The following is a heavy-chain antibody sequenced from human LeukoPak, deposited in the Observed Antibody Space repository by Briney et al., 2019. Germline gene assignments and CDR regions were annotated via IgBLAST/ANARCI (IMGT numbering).Heavy chain of an antibody. V-gene: IGHV3-23*01. CDR3: AKVPYDSSGYLGDYFDY. D-gene: IGHD3-22*01. Sequence: GGSLRLSCAASGFTFSSYAMSWVRQAPGKGLEWVSAISGSGGSTYYADSVKGRFTISRDNSKNTLYLQMNSLRAEDTAVYYCAKVPYDSSGYLGDYFDYWGQGTLVTVSS. CDR1: GFTFSSYA. J-gene: IGHJ4*02. CDR2: ISGSGGST.